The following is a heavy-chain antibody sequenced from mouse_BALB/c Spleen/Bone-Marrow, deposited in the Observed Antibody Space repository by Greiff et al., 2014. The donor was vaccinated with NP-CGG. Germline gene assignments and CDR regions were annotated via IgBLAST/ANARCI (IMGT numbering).Heavy chain of an antibody. J-gene: IGHJ4*01. CDR2: INPSTGYT. CDR3: ARQITTVDYAMDY. CDR1: GYTFTSHW. V-gene: IGHV1-7*01. Sequence: QVQLQQSGAELAKPGASVKMSCKASGYTFTSHWMHWVKQRPGQGLEWIGYINPSTGYTEYNQKFKDKATLTADKSSSTAYMQLSSLTSEDSAVYYCARQITTVDYAMDYWGQGTSVTVSS. D-gene: IGHD1-1*01.